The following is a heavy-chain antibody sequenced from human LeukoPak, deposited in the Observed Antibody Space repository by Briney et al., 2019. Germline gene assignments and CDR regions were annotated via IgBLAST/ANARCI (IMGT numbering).Heavy chain of an antibody. CDR1: GYSFTAYV. CDR3: ARDSYDSSGYLLYYFDY. J-gene: IGHJ4*02. CDR2: ICTYKTNT. V-gene: IGHV1-18*01. D-gene: IGHD3-22*01. Sequence: ASVKASCKASGYSFTAYVISWVRQAPGQGREWVGWICTYKTNTNYAQKFQGRVTITTDESTSTAYMELSSLRSEDTAVYYCARDSYDSSGYLLYYFDYWGQGTLVTVSS.